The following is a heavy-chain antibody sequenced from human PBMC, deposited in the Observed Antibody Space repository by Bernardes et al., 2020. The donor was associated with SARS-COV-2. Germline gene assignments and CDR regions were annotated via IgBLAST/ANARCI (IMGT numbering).Heavy chain of an antibody. Sequence: GGSLRLSCAASEFTFSTYSMNWVRQAPGKGLEWVSSISRTSTYIYYADSVKGRFTISRDNAKNSLFLQMNSLRVEDAAVYYCAGGSSPYWYYFDTGAREPWSPSPQ. D-gene: IGHD3-16*01. CDR3: AGGSSPYWYYFDT. CDR1: EFTFSTYS. J-gene: IGHJ4*02. V-gene: IGHV3-21*01. CDR2: ISRTSTYI.